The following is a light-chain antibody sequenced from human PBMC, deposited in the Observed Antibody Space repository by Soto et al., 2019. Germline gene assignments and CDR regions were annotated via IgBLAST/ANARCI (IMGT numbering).Light chain of an antibody. J-gene: IGKJ1*01. CDR3: QQYENLPWT. Sequence: DIQMTQSPSSLSASVGDRVTITCQASQDINNYLNWYQQKPGKAPKLLIYDASNLETGVPSRFSGSGSGTDFTFRISSLRPEDIATYYCQQYENLPWTFGQGTKVEVK. V-gene: IGKV1-33*01. CDR1: QDINNY. CDR2: DAS.